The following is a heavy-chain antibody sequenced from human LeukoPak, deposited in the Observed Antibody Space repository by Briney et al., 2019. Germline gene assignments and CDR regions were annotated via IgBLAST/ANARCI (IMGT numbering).Heavy chain of an antibody. J-gene: IGHJ4*02. V-gene: IGHV1-46*01. CDR1: GYTFTSFY. CDR3: ARTGYCTKTSCPFDY. CDR2: FNPSGVST. Sequence: ASVKVSCKASGYTFTSFYMHWVRQAPGQGLEWMGIFNPSGVSTTYAQKFQGRVTMTRDTSTNTVYMELSSLRSEDTALYYCARTGYCTKTSCPFDYWGQGTLVTVPS. D-gene: IGHD2-2*01.